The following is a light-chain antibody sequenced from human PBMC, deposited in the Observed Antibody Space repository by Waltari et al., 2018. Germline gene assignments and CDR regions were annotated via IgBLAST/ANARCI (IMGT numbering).Light chain of an antibody. CDR3: CSYAGNYGVV. Sequence: SALTQPRPVSGSPGQSVTIPCTGTSSAVGGYHYVSWYQQHPGKAPKLVIYDVTKRPSGVPDRFSGSKSGNTASLTISGLQAEDEADYYCCSYAGNYGVVFGGGTKLTVL. J-gene: IGLJ2*01. CDR1: SSAVGGYHY. V-gene: IGLV2-11*01. CDR2: DVT.